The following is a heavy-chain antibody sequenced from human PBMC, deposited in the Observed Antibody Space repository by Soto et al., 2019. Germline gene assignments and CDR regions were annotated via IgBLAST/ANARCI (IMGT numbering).Heavy chain of an antibody. Sequence: SETLSLTCTVSGGSISSDSYYWGWIRQSPEKGLEWIASTSYSWSTYYNPTLKSRLTISVDTSKSPFSLRLSSATAEERAVYYWVGFWLSGYYEALTDYTGGFDYCGQGTL. CDR3: VGFWLSGYYEALTDYTGGFDY. D-gene: IGHD3-9*01. CDR2: TSYSWST. J-gene: IGHJ4*02. CDR1: GGSISSDSYY. V-gene: IGHV4-39*01.